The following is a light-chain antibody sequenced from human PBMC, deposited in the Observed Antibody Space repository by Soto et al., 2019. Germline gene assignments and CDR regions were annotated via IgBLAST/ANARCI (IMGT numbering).Light chain of an antibody. J-gene: IGKJ5*01. CDR1: QSVSSN. Sequence: EIVMTQSPATLSVSPGERATLSCRASQSVSSNLAWYQQKPGQAPRLLMSAASTRASDVPARFSGSGSGTDFTLTISGLEPEDFAVYYCQQYGSSPRTFGQGTRLEIK. CDR2: AAS. V-gene: IGKV3-15*01. CDR3: QQYGSSPRT.